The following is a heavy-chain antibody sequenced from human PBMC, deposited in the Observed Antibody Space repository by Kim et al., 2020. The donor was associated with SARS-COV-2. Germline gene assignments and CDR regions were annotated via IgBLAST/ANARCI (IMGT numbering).Heavy chain of an antibody. J-gene: IGHJ5*02. CDR2: IYYSGST. D-gene: IGHD6-25*01. CDR1: GGSISSSSYY. V-gene: IGHV4-39*01. CDR3: ARHQRNVGGLGWFDP. Sequence: SEILSLTCTVSGGSISSSSYYWGWIRQPPGKGLEWIGSIYYSGSTYYNPSLKSRVTISVDTSKNQFSLKLSSVTAADTAVYYCARHQRNVGGLGWFDPWGQGTLVTVSS.